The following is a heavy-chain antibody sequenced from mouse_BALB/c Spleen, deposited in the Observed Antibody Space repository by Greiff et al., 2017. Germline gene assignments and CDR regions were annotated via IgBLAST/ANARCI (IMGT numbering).Heavy chain of an antibody. V-gene: IGHV5-6-2*01. CDR3: ARQRYYGYWYFDV. Sequence: EVQLVESGGGLVKLGGSLKLSCAASGFTFSSYYMSWVRQTPEKRLELVAAINSNGGSTYYPDTVKGRFTISRDNAKNTLYLQMSSLKSEDTALYYCARQRYYGYWYFDVWGAGTTVTVSS. D-gene: IGHD1-1*01. CDR1: GFTFSSYY. J-gene: IGHJ1*01. CDR2: INSNGGST.